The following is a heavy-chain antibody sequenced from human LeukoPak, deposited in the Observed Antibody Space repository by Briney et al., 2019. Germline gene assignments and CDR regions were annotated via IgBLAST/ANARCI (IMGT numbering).Heavy chain of an antibody. CDR2: IYYSGST. Sequence: PSETLSLTCTVSGGSISSGDYYWSWIRQPPGKGLEWIGYIYYSGSTYYNPSLKSRVTISVDTSKNQFSLKLSSVTAADTAVYYCARDSGLWFGELYCYYGMDVWGKGTTVTVSS. V-gene: IGHV4-30-4*01. CDR1: GGSISSGDYY. J-gene: IGHJ6*04. D-gene: IGHD3-10*01. CDR3: ARDSGLWFGELYCYYGMDV.